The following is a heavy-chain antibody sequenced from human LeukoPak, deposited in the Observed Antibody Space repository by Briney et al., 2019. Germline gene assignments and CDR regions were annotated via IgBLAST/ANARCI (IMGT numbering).Heavy chain of an antibody. J-gene: IGHJ4*02. V-gene: IGHV1-2*06. CDR3: ASPDSSGYYLPFRY. CDR1: GYTFTGYY. D-gene: IGHD3-22*01. CDR2: INPNSGGT. Sequence: ASVKLSCKASGYTFTGYYMHWVRQAPGQGLEWMGRINPNSGGTNYAQKFQGRVTMSRDTSISTAYMELSRLRSDDTAVYYCASPDSSGYYLPFRYWGQGTLVTVSS.